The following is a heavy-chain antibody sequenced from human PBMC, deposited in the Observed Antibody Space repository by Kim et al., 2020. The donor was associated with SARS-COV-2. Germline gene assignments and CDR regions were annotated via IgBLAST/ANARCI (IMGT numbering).Heavy chain of an antibody. Sequence: SETLSLTCAVYGGSFSGYYWSWIRQPPGKGLEWIGEINHSGSTNYNPSLKSRVTISVDTSKNQFSLKLSSVTAADTAVYYCARGQYCSSTSCSVIFDYWGREPWSPSPQ. CDR1: GGSFSGYY. V-gene: IGHV4-34*01. CDR2: INHSGST. J-gene: IGHJ4*02. D-gene: IGHD2-2*01. CDR3: ARGQYCSSTSCSVIFDY.